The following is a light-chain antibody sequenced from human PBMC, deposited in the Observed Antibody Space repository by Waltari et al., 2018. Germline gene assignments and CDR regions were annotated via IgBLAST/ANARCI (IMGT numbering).Light chain of an antibody. CDR3: SSYTSSSTPHVV. CDR1: SSDVGGYNY. J-gene: IGLJ2*01. V-gene: IGLV2-14*01. Sequence: QSALTQPASVSGSPGQSITISCTGTSSDVGGYNYVSWYQQHPGKAPKLMIYDVSKRPSGVSNRFSGSKSGNTASLTISGLQAEDETDYYCSSYTSSSTPHVVFGGGTKLTVL. CDR2: DVS.